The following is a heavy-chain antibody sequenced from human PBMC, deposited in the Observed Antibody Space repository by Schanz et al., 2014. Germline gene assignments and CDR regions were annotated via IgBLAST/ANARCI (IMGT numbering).Heavy chain of an antibody. V-gene: IGHV1-3*04. Sequence: QVHLVQSGAEVKRPGASVKVSCKASEYSFTSYSMHWVCQAPGQRLEWMGWINTGSGDTKYSQNCQGRVTIARDTSASTAYMELSSLRTEDTAVYSCARGIGGYGTNNYFDYWGQGTLVTVSS. CDR3: ARGIGGYGTNNYFDY. CDR1: EYSFTSYS. D-gene: IGHD5-12*01. CDR2: INTGSGDT. J-gene: IGHJ4*02.